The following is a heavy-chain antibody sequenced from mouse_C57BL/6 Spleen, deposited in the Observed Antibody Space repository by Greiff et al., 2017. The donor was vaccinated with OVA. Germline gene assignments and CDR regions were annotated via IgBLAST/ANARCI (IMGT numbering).Heavy chain of an antibody. D-gene: IGHD2-2*01. CDR1: GYTFTDYY. V-gene: IGHV1-19*01. CDR2: INPYNGGT. J-gene: IGHJ4*01. Sequence: EVQLQQSGPVLVKPGASVKMSCKASGYTFTDYYMNWVKQSHGKSLEWIGVINPYNGGTSYNQKFKGKATLTVDKSSSTAYMELNSLTSEDSAVYYCSEGGYVAMDYWGQGTSVTVSS. CDR3: SEGGYVAMDY.